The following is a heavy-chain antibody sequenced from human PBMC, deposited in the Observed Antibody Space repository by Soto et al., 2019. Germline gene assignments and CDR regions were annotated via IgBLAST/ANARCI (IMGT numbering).Heavy chain of an antibody. Sequence: SETLSVTCTVAGGTLSGYDWSWIRQPPGKGLEWIGDFYSSGSPHHNPSLKNRVSISEDRSKNEFSLKLSSVTAADTAIYYCAREFYYDSSGIGFDSWGQGTLVTVSS. CDR1: GGTLSGYD. D-gene: IGHD3-22*01. CDR2: FYSSGSP. CDR3: AREFYYDSSGIGFDS. V-gene: IGHV4-59*01. J-gene: IGHJ4*02.